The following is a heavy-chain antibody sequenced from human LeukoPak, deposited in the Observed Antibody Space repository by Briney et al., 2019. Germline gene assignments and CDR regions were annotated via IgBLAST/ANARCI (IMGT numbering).Heavy chain of an antibody. V-gene: IGHV3-20*04. CDR2: INWNGGST. CDR3: ARHWTGYYGSDY. CDR1: GFTFGDYG. Sequence: RPGGSLRLSCTASGFTFGDYGMSWVRQAPGKGLEWVSGINWNGGSTGYADSVKGRFTISRDNAKNSLYLQMNSLRAEDTALYYCARHWTGYYGSDYWGQGTLVTVSS. D-gene: IGHD3/OR15-3a*01. J-gene: IGHJ4*02.